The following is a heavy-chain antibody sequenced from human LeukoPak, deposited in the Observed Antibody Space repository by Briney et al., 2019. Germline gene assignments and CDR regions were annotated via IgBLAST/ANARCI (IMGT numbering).Heavy chain of an antibody. D-gene: IGHD6-19*01. CDR1: GFTFSDYA. CDR3: SRAYSSGWLGINDY. J-gene: IGHJ4*02. CDR2: IRNKANGGTA. V-gene: IGHV3-49*04. Sequence: PGRSLRLSCTASGFTFSDYAVSWVRQAPGKGLEWVGFIRNKANGGTADYAASVKGRFTISRDDYKTIAFLQMNSLKTEDTAVYYCSRAYSSGWLGINDYWGQGALVTVSS.